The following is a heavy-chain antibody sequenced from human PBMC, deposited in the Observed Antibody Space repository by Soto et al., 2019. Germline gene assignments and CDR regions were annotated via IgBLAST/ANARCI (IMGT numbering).Heavy chain of an antibody. V-gene: IGHV1-18*01. CDR1: GDTFTNFG. J-gene: IGHJ5*02. Sequence: ASVKVSCKISGDTFTNFGLSWVRQAPGQGLEWMGWIATYNSNRNYAQKFQGRLTLTTDTSTSTAYMELKSLGYDDTAVYYCARVLRGVVNWFDPWGQGTLVTVSS. CDR3: ARVLRGVVNWFDP. D-gene: IGHD3-10*01. CDR2: IATYNSNR.